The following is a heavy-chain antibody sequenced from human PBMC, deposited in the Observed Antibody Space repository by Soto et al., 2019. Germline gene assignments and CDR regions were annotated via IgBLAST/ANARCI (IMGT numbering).Heavy chain of an antibody. J-gene: IGHJ4*02. V-gene: IGHV3-48*02. D-gene: IGHD6-19*01. CDR1: GFTFSSYG. Sequence: PGGSLRLSCAASGFTFSSYGMHWVRQAPGKGLEWVSYISSSSSTIYYADSVKGRFTISRDNAKNSLYLQMNSLRDEDTAVYYCARGERYSSGWYGSDDYWGQGTLVTVSS. CDR2: ISSSSSTI. CDR3: ARGERYSSGWYGSDDY.